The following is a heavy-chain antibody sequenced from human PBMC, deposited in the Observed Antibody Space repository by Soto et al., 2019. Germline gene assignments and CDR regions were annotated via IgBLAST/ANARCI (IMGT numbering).Heavy chain of an antibody. V-gene: IGHV4-39*01. CDR1: GGSISSSSYY. D-gene: IGHD3-3*01. J-gene: IGHJ6*02. Sequence: QLQLQESGPGLVKPSETLSLTCTVSGGSISSSSYYWGWIRQPPGKGLEWIGSIYYSGSTYYNPSLKSRVTISVDTSKNQFSLKLSSVTAADTAVYYCARHYDLWSGYYTLSPAPPYYYGMDVWGQGTTVTVSS. CDR3: ARHYDLWSGYYTLSPAPPYYYGMDV. CDR2: IYYSGST.